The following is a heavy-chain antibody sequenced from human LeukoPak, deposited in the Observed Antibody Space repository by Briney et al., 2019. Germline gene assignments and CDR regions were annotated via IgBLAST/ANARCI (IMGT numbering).Heavy chain of an antibody. J-gene: IGHJ4*02. CDR2: IIPILGIA. Sequence: SVKVSCKASGGTFSSYAISWGRQAPGQGLEWMGRIIPILGIANYAQTFQGRVTITADKSTSTAYMELSSLRSEDTAVYYCARSGDEDTAMSIDYWGQGTLVTVSS. V-gene: IGHV1-69*04. CDR3: ARSGDEDTAMSIDY. CDR1: GGTFSSYA. D-gene: IGHD5-18*01.